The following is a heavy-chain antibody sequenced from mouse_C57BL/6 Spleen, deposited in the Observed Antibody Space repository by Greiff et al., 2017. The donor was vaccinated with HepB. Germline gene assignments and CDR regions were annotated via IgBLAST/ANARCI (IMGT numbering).Heavy chain of an antibody. Sequence: EVQGVESGGGLVKPGGSLKLSCAASGFTFSSYAMSWVRQTPEKRLEWVATISDGGSYTYYPDNVKGRFTISRDNAKNNLYLQMSHLKSEDTAMYYWARDYYAASHGYFDVWGTGTTVTVSS. CDR2: ISDGGSYT. J-gene: IGHJ1*03. CDR1: GFTFSSYA. V-gene: IGHV5-4*01. D-gene: IGHD1-1*01. CDR3: ARDYYAASHGYFDV.